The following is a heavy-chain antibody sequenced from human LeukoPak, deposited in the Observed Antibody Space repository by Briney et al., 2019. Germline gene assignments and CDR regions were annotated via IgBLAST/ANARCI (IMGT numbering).Heavy chain of an antibody. Sequence: GGSLRLSCAASGFTFTYYWMHWVRQAPGKGLVWVSRIGSDGSVTSYADSVKGRFTISRDNAKNTLYLQMNSLRAEDTAVYYCARVPGGWFSWGQGTLVIVSS. J-gene: IGHJ4*02. D-gene: IGHD6-19*01. CDR2: IGSDGSVT. CDR3: ARVPGGWFS. V-gene: IGHV3-74*01. CDR1: GFTFTYYW.